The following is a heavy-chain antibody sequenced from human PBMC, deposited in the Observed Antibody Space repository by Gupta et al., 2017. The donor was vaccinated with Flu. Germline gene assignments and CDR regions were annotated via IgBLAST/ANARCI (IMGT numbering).Heavy chain of an antibody. CDR3: ARAPIWQQCPSY. CDR2: INSDGSST. D-gene: IGHD6-13*01. J-gene: IGHJ4*02. V-gene: IGHV3-74*01. Sequence: VRQAPGKGLVWVSRINSDGSSTSYADSVKGRFTISRDNAKNTLYLQMNSLRAEDTAVYYCARAPIWQQCPSYWGQGTLVTVSS.